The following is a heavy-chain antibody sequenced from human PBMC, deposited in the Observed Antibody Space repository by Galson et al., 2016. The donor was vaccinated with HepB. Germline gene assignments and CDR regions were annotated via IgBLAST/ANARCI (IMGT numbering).Heavy chain of an antibody. D-gene: IGHD3-10*01. CDR1: GFTFNTYW. V-gene: IGHV3-7*01. J-gene: IGHJ4*02. CDR3: VRAPPPGVFDY. CDR2: IKHDGSEK. Sequence: SLRLSCAASGFTFNTYWMSWVRQPPGKGLEWVANIKHDGSEKYYVDSVKGRFTTSRDNAENSLYLQMSSLRAEDTAVYFCVRAPPPGVFDYWGQGTLVTVSS.